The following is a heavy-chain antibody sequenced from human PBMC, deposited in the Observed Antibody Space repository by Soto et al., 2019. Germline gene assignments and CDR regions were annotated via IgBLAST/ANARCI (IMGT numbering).Heavy chain of an antibody. D-gene: IGHD2-15*01. Sequence: GGSLSPSCPASGCPFCSYAMHWVRQAPGKGLEYVSAISSNGGSTYYADSVKGRFTISRDNSKNTLYLQMSSLRAEDTAVYYCVKVGAQDAFDIWGQGAMVTVSS. CDR3: VKVGAQDAFDI. CDR2: ISSNGGST. CDR1: GCPFCSYA. J-gene: IGHJ3*02. V-gene: IGHV3-64D*06.